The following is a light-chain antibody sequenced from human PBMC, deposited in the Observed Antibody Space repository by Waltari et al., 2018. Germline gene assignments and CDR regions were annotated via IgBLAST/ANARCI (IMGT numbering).Light chain of an antibody. CDR3: QSYGSDWV. CDR1: SSNIGAGFA. CDR2: GNN. V-gene: IGLV1-40*01. Sequence: QSVLTQPPSVSGAPGQRDTISCTGSSSNIGAGFAVHWYQQLPGTAPKLLIYGNNNRPSGVPDRFSGSKSGTSASLAITGLQAEDEADYYCQSYGSDWVFGGGTKLTVL. J-gene: IGLJ3*02.